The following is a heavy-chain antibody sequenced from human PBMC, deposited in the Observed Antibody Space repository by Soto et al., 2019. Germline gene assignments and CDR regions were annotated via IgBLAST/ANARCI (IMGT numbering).Heavy chain of an antibody. J-gene: IGHJ4*02. CDR3: ARDQGYYDSSGYSTTGSFDY. CDR2: IWYDGSNK. Sequence: WGSLRLSCAASGFTFSSYGMHWVRQAPGKGLEWVAVIWYDGSNKYYADSVKGRFTISRDNSKNTLYLQMNSLRAEDTAVYYFARDQGYYDSSGYSTTGSFDYWGQGTLVTVSS. V-gene: IGHV3-33*01. CDR1: GFTFSSYG. D-gene: IGHD3-22*01.